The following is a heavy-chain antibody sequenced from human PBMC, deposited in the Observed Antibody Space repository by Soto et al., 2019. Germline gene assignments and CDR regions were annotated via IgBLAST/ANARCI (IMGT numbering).Heavy chain of an antibody. Sequence: PSETLSLTCTFSGGSITSGGYYCSWMRQHPGKGLEWLGYIYDSGSTFYNPSLKSRITLSVDTSKNQFSLKLSSVTVADTAVYFCARKQAGYFYGIDYWGQGTLVTVSS. V-gene: IGHV4-31*03. J-gene: IGHJ4*02. CDR3: ARKQAGYFYGIDY. D-gene: IGHD3-10*01. CDR2: IYDSGST. CDR1: GGSITSGGYY.